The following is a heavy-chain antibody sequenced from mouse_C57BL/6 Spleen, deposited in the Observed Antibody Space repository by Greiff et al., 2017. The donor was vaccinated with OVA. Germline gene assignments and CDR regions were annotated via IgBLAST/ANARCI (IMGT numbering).Heavy chain of an antibody. CDR3: ARWYYGSSYDYAMDY. V-gene: IGHV1-55*01. CDR1: GYTFTSYW. Sequence: QVQLQQPGAELVKPGASVKMSCKASGYTFTSYWITWVKQRPGQGLEWIGDIYPGSGSTNYNEKFKSKATLTVDTSSSTAYMQLSSLTSEDSAVYYCARWYYGSSYDYAMDYGGQGTSVTVSS. CDR2: IYPGSGST. D-gene: IGHD1-1*01. J-gene: IGHJ4*01.